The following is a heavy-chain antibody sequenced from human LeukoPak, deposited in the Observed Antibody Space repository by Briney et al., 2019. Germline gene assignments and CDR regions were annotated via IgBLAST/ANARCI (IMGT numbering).Heavy chain of an antibody. Sequence: SETLSLTCTVSGGTISSGSYYWNWIRQPAGKGLEWIGRIYTSGSTSYNPSLKSRVTISVDTSNNHFSLKLSSVTAADTAVYYCARLDITTTWYAFDYWGQGTLVTVSS. CDR1: GGTISSGSYY. CDR2: IYTSGST. V-gene: IGHV4-61*02. J-gene: IGHJ4*02. D-gene: IGHD5-12*01. CDR3: ARLDITTTWYAFDY.